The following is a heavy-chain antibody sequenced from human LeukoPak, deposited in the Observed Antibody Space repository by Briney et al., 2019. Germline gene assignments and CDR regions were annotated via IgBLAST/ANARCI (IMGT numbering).Heavy chain of an antibody. CDR2: ISSDGGST. V-gene: IGHV3-64*01. J-gene: IGHJ4*02. D-gene: IGHD3-22*01. Sequence: PGGSLRLSCAASGFTFSTYAVHWVRQAPGKGLEFVSAISSDGGSTYYANSVRGRFTISRDNSKNTLYLQMGSLRPEDMAVYYCARAVHSSGSPPVDYWGQGTLVTVSS. CDR1: GFTFSTYA. CDR3: ARAVHSSGSPPVDY.